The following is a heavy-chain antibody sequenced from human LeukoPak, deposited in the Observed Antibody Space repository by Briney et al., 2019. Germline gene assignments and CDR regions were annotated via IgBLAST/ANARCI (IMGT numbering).Heavy chain of an antibody. D-gene: IGHD5-18*01. CDR2: ISSVSSYI. CDR1: GFTFKSYS. Sequence: GGPLRLSCAVSGFTFKSYSMNWVRHAPGKGLECVSSISSVSSYIYYADSLKARFTISRDNAKNSLYLQMNSLRAEDTAVYYCARDSDSYGFDYWGQGTLVTVSS. J-gene: IGHJ4*02. V-gene: IGHV3-21*01. CDR3: ARDSDSYGFDY.